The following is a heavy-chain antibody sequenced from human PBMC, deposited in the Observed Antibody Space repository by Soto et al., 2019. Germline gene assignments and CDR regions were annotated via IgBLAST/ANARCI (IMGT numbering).Heavy chain of an antibody. D-gene: IGHD6-19*01. CDR3: ARGYSSGWYGAHYYYYGMDV. CDR1: GGSFSGYY. Sequence: SETLSLTCAVYGGSFSGYYWSWIRQPPGKGLEWIGGINHSGSTNYNPSLKSRVTISVDTSKNQFSLKLSSVTAADTAVYYCARGYSSGWYGAHYYYYGMDVWGQGTTVTVSS. V-gene: IGHV4-34*01. J-gene: IGHJ6*02. CDR2: INHSGST.